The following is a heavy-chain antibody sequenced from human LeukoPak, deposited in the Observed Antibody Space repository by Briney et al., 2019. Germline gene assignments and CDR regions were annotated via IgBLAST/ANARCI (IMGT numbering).Heavy chain of an antibody. J-gene: IGHJ4*02. D-gene: IGHD3-22*01. Sequence: GGSLRLSCPASGFTFSNYAMSCVRQAPGKGLEWVSTIINSGGGTYYAYSVKGRFTISRDNSKNTLYLQMNSLRAEDTAVYSCAKRDSSGYYYFDYWGQGTLVTVSS. CDR1: GFTFSNYA. CDR3: AKRDSSGYYYFDY. CDR2: IINSGGGT. V-gene: IGHV3-23*01.